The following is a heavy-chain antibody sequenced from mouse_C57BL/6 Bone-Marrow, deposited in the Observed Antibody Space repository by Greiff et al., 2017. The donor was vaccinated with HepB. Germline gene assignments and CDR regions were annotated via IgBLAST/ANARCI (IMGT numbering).Heavy chain of an antibody. CDR2: ISYDGSN. CDR3: ARAAELGRGAYAMDY. CDR1: GYSITSGYY. V-gene: IGHV3-6*01. D-gene: IGHD4-1*01. J-gene: IGHJ4*01. Sequence: EVQLVESGPGLVKPSQSLSLTCSVTGYSITSGYYWNWIRQFPGNKLEWMGYISYDGSNNYNPSLKNRISITRDTSKNQFFLKLNSVTTEDTATYYCARAAELGRGAYAMDYWGQGTSVTVSS.